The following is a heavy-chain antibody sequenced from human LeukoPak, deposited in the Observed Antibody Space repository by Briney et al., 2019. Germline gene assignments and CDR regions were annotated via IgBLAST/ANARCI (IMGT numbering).Heavy chain of an antibody. CDR3: ASSGSYRFDY. J-gene: IGHJ4*02. CDR2: ITASGTAM. Sequence: GGSLRLSCAASGFTFSSYSMNWVRQAPGKGLEWVSRITASGTAMFYADSVKGRFTISRDNAKNSLYLQMNSLRDEDTAVYYCASSGSYRFDYWGQGTLVTVSS. CDR1: GFTFSSYS. D-gene: IGHD1-26*01. V-gene: IGHV3-48*02.